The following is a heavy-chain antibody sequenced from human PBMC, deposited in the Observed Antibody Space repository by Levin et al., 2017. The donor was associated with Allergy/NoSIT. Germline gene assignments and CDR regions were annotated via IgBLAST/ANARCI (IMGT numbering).Heavy chain of an antibody. CDR1: GFTFSNAW. D-gene: IGHD2-15*01. V-gene: IGHV3-15*01. J-gene: IGHJ6*03. CDR3: TTTPDLVVGVAASQQYYYMDV. Sequence: GGSLRLSCAASGFTFSNAWMSWVRQAPGKGLEWVGRIKSKTDGGTTDYAAPVKGRFTISRDDSKNTLYLQMNSLKTEDTAVYYCTTTPDLVVGVAASQQYYYMDVWGKGTTVTVSS. CDR2: IKSKTDGGTT.